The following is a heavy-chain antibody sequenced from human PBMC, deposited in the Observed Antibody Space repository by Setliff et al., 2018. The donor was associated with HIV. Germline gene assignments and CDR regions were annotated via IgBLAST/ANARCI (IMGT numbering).Heavy chain of an antibody. CDR3: ARLPRGPWRWDY. CDR2: IYSNGIT. J-gene: IGHJ4*02. V-gene: IGHV4-4*09. CDR1: GGSIGVDC. Sequence: SLTCTVSGGSIGVDCWSWIRQPPGKGLEWIGYIYSNGITRYNPSLKSRVTISPDTSKIEFSLTLKSVTAADTAIYYCARLPRGPWRWDYWGQGMLVTASS. D-gene: IGHD5-12*01.